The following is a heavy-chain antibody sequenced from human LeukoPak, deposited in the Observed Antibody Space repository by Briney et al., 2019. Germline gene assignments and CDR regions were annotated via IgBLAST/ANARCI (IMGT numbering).Heavy chain of an antibody. V-gene: IGHV3-30*02. Sequence: GGSLRLSCAASGFTFSSYGMHWVRQAPAKGLEGGAFIRYDGSNKYYADSVKGRFTISRDNSKNTLYLQMNSLRAEDTAVYYCAKDNGFDSSGYYTNYFDYWGQGTLVTVSS. CDR3: AKDNGFDSSGYYTNYFDY. CDR1: GFTFSSYG. CDR2: IRYDGSNK. D-gene: IGHD3-22*01. J-gene: IGHJ4*02.